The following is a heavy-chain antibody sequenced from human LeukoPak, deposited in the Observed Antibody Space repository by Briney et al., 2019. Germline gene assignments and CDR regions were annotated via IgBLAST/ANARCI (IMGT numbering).Heavy chain of an antibody. Sequence: SETLSLTCSVSGGSITSYYWFWLRQPPGKGLEWIGYFYYSGSTIYNFSLKSRVTISVDTSNNQCSLKLSSVTAADTAVYYCARGRGNTIPWSWGQGTLVTVSS. V-gene: IGHV4-59*01. D-gene: IGHD3-3*01. J-gene: IGHJ4*02. CDR2: FYYSGST. CDR1: GGSITSYY. CDR3: ARGRGNTIPWS.